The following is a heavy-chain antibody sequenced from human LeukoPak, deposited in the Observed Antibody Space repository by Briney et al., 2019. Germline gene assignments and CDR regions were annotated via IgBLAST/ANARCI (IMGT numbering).Heavy chain of an antibody. Sequence: GGSLRLSCAASGFTFSSYSMNWVRQAPGKGLDWVSYISSSSSTIYYADSVKGRFTISRDTAKNTLYLQMNSLRAEDTAVYFCARGPQNSDGSGTYYDGVFDNWGQGTLVTVAS. D-gene: IGHD3-10*01. CDR2: ISSSSSTI. CDR3: ARGPQNSDGSGTYYDGVFDN. V-gene: IGHV3-48*04. CDR1: GFTFSSYS. J-gene: IGHJ4*02.